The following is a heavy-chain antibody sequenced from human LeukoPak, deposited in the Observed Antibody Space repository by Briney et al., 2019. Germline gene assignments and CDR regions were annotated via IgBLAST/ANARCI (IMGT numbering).Heavy chain of an antibody. Sequence: EASVKVSCKASGGTFSSYAISWVRQAPGRGLEWMGGIIPIFGTANYAQKFQGRVTITADESTSTAYMELSSLRSEDTAVYYCARDCSSTSCPDYWAQGTLVTVSS. J-gene: IGHJ4*02. CDR3: ARDCSSTSCPDY. CDR1: GGTFSSYA. D-gene: IGHD2-2*01. V-gene: IGHV1-69*13. CDR2: IIPIFGTA.